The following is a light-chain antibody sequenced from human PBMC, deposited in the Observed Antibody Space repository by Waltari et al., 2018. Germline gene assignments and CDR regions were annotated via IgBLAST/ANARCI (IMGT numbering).Light chain of an antibody. CDR1: NSNLRGNF. CDR3: ASWDDNLSAPV. V-gene: IGLV1-47*01. CDR2: WNT. J-gene: IGLJ3*02. Sequence: QSVLTQPPSATGTPGQTVTITCSGTNSNLRGNFVFWYQQLPRSALKLVMSWNTQRPSGVPDRCSGAKSGTSASLAISGLRSEDEADYFCASWDDNLSAPVFGGGTKLTVL.